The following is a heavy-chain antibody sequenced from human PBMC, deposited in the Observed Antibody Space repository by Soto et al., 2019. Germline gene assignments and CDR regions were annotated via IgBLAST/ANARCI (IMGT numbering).Heavy chain of an antibody. Sequence: GGSLRLSCAASGFTFSSYGMHWVRQAPGKGLEWVAVIWYDGSNKYYADSVKGRFTISRDNSKNTLYLQMNSLRAEDTAVYYCARDLVAVAATFLDYWGQGTLVTFSS. CDR2: IWYDGSNK. V-gene: IGHV3-33*01. D-gene: IGHD6-19*01. CDR1: GFTFSSYG. CDR3: ARDLVAVAATFLDY. J-gene: IGHJ4*02.